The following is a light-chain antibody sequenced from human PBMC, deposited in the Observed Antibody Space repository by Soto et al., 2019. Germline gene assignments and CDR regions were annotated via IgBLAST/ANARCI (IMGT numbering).Light chain of an antibody. J-gene: IGLJ3*02. CDR2: SDD. CDR1: SSNIGNNF. Sequence: QSVLTQPPSASGTPGQTVTISCSGASSNIGNNFVSWYQQVPGTAPKLLIYSDDQRPSGVPDRVSGSKSGTSASLAISGLRSEDEADYYCSTWDASLSGRVCGGGTKLTVL. V-gene: IGLV1-47*02. CDR3: STWDASLSGRV.